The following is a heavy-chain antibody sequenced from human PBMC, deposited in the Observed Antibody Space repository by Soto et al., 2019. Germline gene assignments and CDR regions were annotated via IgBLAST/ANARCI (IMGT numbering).Heavy chain of an antibody. D-gene: IGHD1-26*01. Sequence: EVQLMESGGGLVQPGGSLRLSCAASGFTFSTYAMSWVRQAPGKGLEWVSAISGRGGTTYYADSVKGRFTISRDNSNSTLFPQKDGLKGEDKALYYCAKKDTTKARGAFDGWGQGTIVTVSS. J-gene: IGHJ3*01. V-gene: IGHV3-23*01. CDR3: AKKDTTKARGAFDG. CDR1: GFTFSTYA. CDR2: ISGRGGTT.